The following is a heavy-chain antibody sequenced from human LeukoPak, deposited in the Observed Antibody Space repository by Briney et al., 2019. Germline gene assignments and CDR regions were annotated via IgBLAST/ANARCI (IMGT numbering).Heavy chain of an antibody. CDR3: ARVPVDTAMVGDYYSDY. CDR1: GGSISSGGYS. CDR2: IYHSGST. D-gene: IGHD5-18*01. J-gene: IGHJ4*02. V-gene: IGHV4-30-2*01. Sequence: SQTLSLTCAVSGGSISSGGYSWSWIRQPPGKGLEWIGFIYHSGSTYYNPSLKSRVTISVDRSKNQFSLKLSSVTAADTAVYYCARVPVDTAMVGDYYSDYWGQGTLVTVSS.